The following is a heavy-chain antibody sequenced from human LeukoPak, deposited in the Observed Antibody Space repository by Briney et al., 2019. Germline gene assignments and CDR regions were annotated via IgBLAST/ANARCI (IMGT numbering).Heavy chain of an antibody. CDR1: GY. D-gene: IGHD6-13*01. CDR3: ARVIAAGVDFDY. Sequence: PSETLSLTCAVSGYWGWIRQPPGKGREWIGSIYHSGSTYYNPSLKSRVTILVDTSKNQFSLHLSSVTAADTAIYYCARVIAAGVDFDYWGQGTLVTVSS. J-gene: IGHJ4*02. V-gene: IGHV4-38-2*01. CDR2: IYHSGST.